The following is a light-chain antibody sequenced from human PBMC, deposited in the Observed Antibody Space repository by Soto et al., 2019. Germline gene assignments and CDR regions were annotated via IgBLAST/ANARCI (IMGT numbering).Light chain of an antibody. J-gene: IGLJ1*01. CDR1: SSDVGVYDY. Sequence: QSALTQSPSASGSPGQSVTISCTGTSSDVGVYDYVSWYQQHPGKAPKLMIYEVNKRPSGVPDRFSGSKSGNTASLTISGLQPEDEADYYCSSFTSNRIYVFGPGTKVTVL. CDR3: SSFTSNRIYV. CDR2: EVN. V-gene: IGLV2-8*01.